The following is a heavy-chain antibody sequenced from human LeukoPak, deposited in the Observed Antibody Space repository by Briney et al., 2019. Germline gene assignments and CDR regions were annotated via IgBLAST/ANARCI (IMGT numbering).Heavy chain of an antibody. CDR3: ARGPLDIVVVPAAIDGQSWFDP. J-gene: IGHJ5*02. CDR2: MNPNSGNT. V-gene: IGHV1-8*01. CDR1: GYTFTSYD. D-gene: IGHD2-2*01. Sequence: GASVKVSCKASGYTFTSYDINWVRQATGQGLEWMGWMNPNSGNTGYAQKFQGRVTMTRNTSISTAYMELSSLRSEDTAVYYCARGPLDIVVVPAAIDGQSWFDPWGQGTLVTVSS.